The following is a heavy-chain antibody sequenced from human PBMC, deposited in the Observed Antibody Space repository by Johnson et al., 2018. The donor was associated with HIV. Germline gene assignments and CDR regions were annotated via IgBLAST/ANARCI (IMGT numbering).Heavy chain of an antibody. Sequence: QVQLVESGGGLVKPGGSLRLSCAASGFTFSDYYMSWIRQAPGKGLEWVSYISSSGSNIYKADSVKGRFTISRDSSKNTVYLQMNSLTTEDTAMYYCAKGGYSGCSVCAFDIWGQGTMVNVSA. V-gene: IGHV3-11*04. CDR1: GFTFSDYY. J-gene: IGHJ3*02. CDR3: AKGGYSGCSVCAFDI. D-gene: IGHD6-19*01. CDR2: ISSSGSNI.